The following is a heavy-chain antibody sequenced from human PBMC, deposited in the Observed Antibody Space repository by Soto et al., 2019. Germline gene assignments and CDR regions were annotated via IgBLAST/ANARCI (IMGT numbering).Heavy chain of an antibody. CDR2: ISPRSAYI. Sequence: GWSLRLSCASSIFKFSDYSMNWVRQAPGKGLEWVSSISPRSAYIHYADAVKGRFIISRDDGKNALILQMNSLRAEDTAVYYCATLIKTYYDDSSGYSQDYWGQGTLVTVSS. CDR3: ATLIKTYYDDSSGYSQDY. J-gene: IGHJ4*02. V-gene: IGHV3-21*01. D-gene: IGHD3-22*01. CDR1: IFKFSDYS.